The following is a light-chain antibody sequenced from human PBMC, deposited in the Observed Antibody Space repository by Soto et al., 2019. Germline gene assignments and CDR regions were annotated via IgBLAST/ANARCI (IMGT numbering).Light chain of an antibody. CDR1: QSVSSSSY. CDR3: RQYGSSPSYT. Sequence: EIVLTQSPGTLSLSPGERATLSCRASQSVSSSSYLAWYQQKPGQAPRLLIYGASSRATGIPDRFSGSGCATDFTLTISRLEPEEFAVYYCRQYGSSPSYTFGQGTKLESK. J-gene: IGKJ2*01. CDR2: GAS. V-gene: IGKV3-20*01.